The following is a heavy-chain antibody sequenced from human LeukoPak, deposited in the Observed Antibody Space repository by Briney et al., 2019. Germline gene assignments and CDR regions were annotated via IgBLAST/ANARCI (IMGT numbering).Heavy chain of an antibody. V-gene: IGHV3-74*01. CDR2: IASDGSST. J-gene: IGHJ4*02. CDR3: ARGRPHGNDY. CDR1: GFTFSSYW. Sequence: GGSLRLSCAASGFTFSSYWMNWVRQAPGKGLVWVSRIASDGSSTTYADSVKGRFSISRDNAKNTLYLQMNSLRVEDTAVYYCARGRPHGNDYWGQGTLVTVSS. D-gene: IGHD4-23*01.